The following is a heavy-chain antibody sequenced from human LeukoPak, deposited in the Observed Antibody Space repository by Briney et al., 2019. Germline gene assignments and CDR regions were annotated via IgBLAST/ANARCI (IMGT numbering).Heavy chain of an antibody. CDR1: GGSISGYY. Sequence: SETLSLTCTVSGGSISGYYWSWIRQPPGKGLEWIGYIYYRGSTNYNPSLKSRVTISVDTSKNQFSLKLSSVTAADTAVYYCARGGVYFDYWGQGTLVTVSS. J-gene: IGHJ4*02. V-gene: IGHV4-59*01. D-gene: IGHD3-10*01. CDR3: ARGGVYFDY. CDR2: IYYRGST.